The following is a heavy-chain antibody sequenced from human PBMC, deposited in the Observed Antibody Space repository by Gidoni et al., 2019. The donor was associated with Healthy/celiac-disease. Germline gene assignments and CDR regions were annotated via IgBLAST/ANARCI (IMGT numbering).Heavy chain of an antibody. D-gene: IGHD3-22*01. Sequence: QVQLQQWGAGLLKPSETLSLTCAVYGGSFSGYYWSWIRQPPGKGLEWIGEINHSGSTNYNPSLKSRVTISVDTSKNQFSLKLSSVTAADTAVYYCARGRGDSSGYYPLDYWGQGTLVTVSS. CDR1: GGSFSGYY. CDR3: ARGRGDSSGYYPLDY. J-gene: IGHJ4*02. V-gene: IGHV4-34*01. CDR2: INHSGST.